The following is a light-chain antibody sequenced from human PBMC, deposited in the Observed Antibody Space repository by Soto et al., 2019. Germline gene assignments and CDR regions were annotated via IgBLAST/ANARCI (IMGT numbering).Light chain of an antibody. CDR2: WAS. J-gene: IGKJ2*01. CDR3: QEYYTSSYT. CDR1: QSVLYSSTNKNY. Sequence: DIVMTQSPDSLAVSLGERATINCKSSQSVLYSSTNKNYLAWYQQKPGQPPKLLIYWASTRESGVPDRFSGSGSGTDFSLTISSLQAEDVAVYYCQEYYTSSYTFGRGTKLEIK. V-gene: IGKV4-1*01.